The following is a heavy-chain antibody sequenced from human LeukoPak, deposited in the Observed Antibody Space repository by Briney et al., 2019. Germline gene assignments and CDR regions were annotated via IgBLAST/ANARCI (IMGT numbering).Heavy chain of an antibody. CDR3: ARVGEWLSSALALDY. D-gene: IGHD3-3*01. CDR2: ISAYNGNT. V-gene: IGHV1-18*01. CDR1: GGTFSIYA. Sequence: GASVKVSCKASGGTFSIYAISWVRQAPGQGLEWMGWISAYNGNTNYAQKLQGRVTMTTDTSTSTAYMELRSLRSDDTAVYYCARVGEWLSSALALDYWGQGTLVTVSS. J-gene: IGHJ4*02.